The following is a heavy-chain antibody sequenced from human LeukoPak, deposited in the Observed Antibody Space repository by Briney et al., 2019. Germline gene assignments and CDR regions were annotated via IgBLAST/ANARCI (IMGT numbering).Heavy chain of an antibody. Sequence: SETLTLTCTVSGGSISSYYWSRIRQPPGKGLEWIGYIYYSGSTNYNPSLKSRVTISEDTSKNQFSLKLSSVTAADTAVYYCARGADGFITMIPMGAFDIWGQGTMVTVSS. J-gene: IGHJ3*02. CDR2: IYYSGST. D-gene: IGHD3-22*01. CDR3: ARGADGFITMIPMGAFDI. CDR1: GGSISSYY. V-gene: IGHV4-59*01.